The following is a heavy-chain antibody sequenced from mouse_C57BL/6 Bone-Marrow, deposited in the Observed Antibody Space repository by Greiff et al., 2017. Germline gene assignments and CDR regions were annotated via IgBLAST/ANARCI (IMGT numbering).Heavy chain of an antibody. CDR3: ARDELGHEYYFDY. J-gene: IGHJ2*01. CDR2: IYPGSGST. CDR1: GYTFTSYW. V-gene: IGHV1-55*01. D-gene: IGHD4-1*01. Sequence: QVQLQQPGPELVKPGASVKMSCKASGYTFTSYWITWVKQRPGQGLEWIGDIYPGSGSTNYNEKFKSKATLTVDTSSSTAYMQLSSLTSEDSAVYYCARDELGHEYYFDYWGQGTTLTVSS.